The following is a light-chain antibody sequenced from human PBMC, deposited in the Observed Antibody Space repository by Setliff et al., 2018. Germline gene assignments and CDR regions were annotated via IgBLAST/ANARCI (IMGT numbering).Light chain of an antibody. J-gene: IGLJ1*01. Sequence: QSALTQPPSVSESPGQSVTISCTGTYSDIGGHDRVSWYQQPPGAAPKLIIYEVFHRPSGVPVRFSGSKSGVTASLTISGLQAEDEADYFCGSFSSTTTFYVFGPGTKGTVL. CDR2: EVF. CDR1: YSDIGGHDR. CDR3: GSFSSTTTFYV. V-gene: IGLV2-18*02.